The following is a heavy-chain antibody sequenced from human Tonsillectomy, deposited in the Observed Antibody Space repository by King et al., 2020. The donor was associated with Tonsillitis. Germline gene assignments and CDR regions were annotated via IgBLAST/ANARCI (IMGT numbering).Heavy chain of an antibody. Sequence: VQLVQSGGGVKRPGASLKVSCKASGYSFSAYGFTWVRQAPGQGLEWMGWISGKYEKTNYAKRFQGRVTLTTDTSTNTGHMELRNLTSDDTAVYYCARGGYYDSSSYFERWGQGTLVTVST. CDR2: ISGKYEKT. J-gene: IGHJ4*02. D-gene: IGHD3-22*01. CDR1: GYSFSAYG. CDR3: ARGGYYDSSSYFER. V-gene: IGHV1-18*04.